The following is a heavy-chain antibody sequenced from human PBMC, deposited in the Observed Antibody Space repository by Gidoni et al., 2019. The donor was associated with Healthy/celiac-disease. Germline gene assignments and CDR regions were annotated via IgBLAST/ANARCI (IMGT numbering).Heavy chain of an antibody. V-gene: IGHV4-61*02. CDR3: ARKIVGWAFDY. J-gene: IGHJ4*02. CDR1: GGSIISGRYY. D-gene: IGHD6-19*01. Sequence: QVQLQESCPGLVKPSQTLSLTCTVSGGSIISGRYYWSWIRQPAGKGLEWIGRIYTRGSTNYDPSLKSRVTISVDTSKNQFSLKVSAVTAADTAVDYCARKIVGWAFDYWGQGTLVTVSS. CDR2: IYTRGST.